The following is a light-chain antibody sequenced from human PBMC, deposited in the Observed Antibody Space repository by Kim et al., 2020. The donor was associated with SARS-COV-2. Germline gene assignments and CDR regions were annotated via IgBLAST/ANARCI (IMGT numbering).Light chain of an antibody. CDR1: QSISSW. CDR3: RQYNSYPRT. CDR2: DAS. J-gene: IGKJ1*01. Sequence: GDRVTITCRASQSISSWLAWYQQKPGKAPKLLIYDASSLERGVPSTFSGSGSGTEFTLTISSLQPDDFATYYCRQYNSYPRTFGQGTKVDIK. V-gene: IGKV1-5*01.